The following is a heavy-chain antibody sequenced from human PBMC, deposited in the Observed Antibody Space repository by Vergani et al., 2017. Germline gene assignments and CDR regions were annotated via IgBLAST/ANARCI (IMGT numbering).Heavy chain of an antibody. V-gene: IGHV3-30*02. CDR1: GFTFSSYA. CDR3: AKDWNYVYYYYYGMDV. CDR2: IWYDGSNK. D-gene: IGHD1-7*01. J-gene: IGHJ6*02. Sequence: VQLLESGGGLVQPGGSLRLSCAASGFTFSSYAMSWVRQAPGKGLEWVAVIWYDGSNKYYADSVKGRFTISRDNSKNTLYLQMNSLRAEDTAVYYCAKDWNYVYYYYYGMDVWGQGTTVTVSS.